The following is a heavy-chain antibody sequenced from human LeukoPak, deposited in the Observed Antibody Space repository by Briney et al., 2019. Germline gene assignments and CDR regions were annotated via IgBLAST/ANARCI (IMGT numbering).Heavy chain of an antibody. D-gene: IGHD3-10*01. J-gene: IGHJ3*02. CDR1: GYTFTGYY. CDR2: ITPNSGGT. V-gene: IGHV1-2*02. Sequence: ASVKVSCKASGYTFTGYYFHWVRQAPGRGIEWMGWITPNSGGTRYAQKFQGRVTMTRDTSINTAYMELSRLTSEDTAVYYCARKSPPDGSQKSRTRGASDTFDIWGQGTMVTVSS. CDR3: ARKSPPDGSQKSRTRGASDTFDI.